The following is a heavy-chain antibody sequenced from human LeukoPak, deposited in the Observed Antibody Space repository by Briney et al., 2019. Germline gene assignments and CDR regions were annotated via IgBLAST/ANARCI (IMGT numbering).Heavy chain of an antibody. Sequence: GGSLRLSCAASGFTFSSYAMHWVRQAPGKGLEWVAVTSYDGSNKYYADSVKGRFTISRDNSKNTLYLQMNSLRAEDTAVYYCARGLQQWLDSGFDYWGQGTLVTVSS. CDR3: ARGLQQWLDSGFDY. CDR1: GFTFSSYA. D-gene: IGHD6-19*01. J-gene: IGHJ4*02. V-gene: IGHV3-30*04. CDR2: TSYDGSNK.